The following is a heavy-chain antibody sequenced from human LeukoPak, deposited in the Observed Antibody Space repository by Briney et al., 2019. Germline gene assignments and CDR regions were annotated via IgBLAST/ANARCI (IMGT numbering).Heavy chain of an antibody. CDR3: ARARDSSSWSGFDY. CDR2: IYYTGNT. CDR1: GDSISTSKSY. V-gene: IGHV4-39*07. J-gene: IGHJ4*02. Sequence: SETLSLTCTVSGDSISTSKSYWGWIRQPPLKGLEWIGSIYYTGNTYYNASLKSRVTISVDTSKNQFSLKLSSVTAADTAVYYCARARDSSSWSGFDYWGQGTLVTVSS. D-gene: IGHD6-13*01.